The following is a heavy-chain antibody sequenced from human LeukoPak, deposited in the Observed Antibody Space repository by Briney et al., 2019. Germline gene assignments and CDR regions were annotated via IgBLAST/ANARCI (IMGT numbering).Heavy chain of an antibody. Sequence: PGGSLRLSCAASGFTFGDYGMSWVCQAPGKGLEWVSGINWNGGSTGYADSVKGRFTISRDNANNSLYLQMNSLRAEDTALYHCVVLPPPTVTRVSRLMDVWGKGTTVTISS. V-gene: IGHV3-20*01. CDR2: INWNGGST. CDR3: VVLPPPTVTRVSRLMDV. D-gene: IGHD4-17*01. CDR1: GFTFGDYG. J-gene: IGHJ6*03.